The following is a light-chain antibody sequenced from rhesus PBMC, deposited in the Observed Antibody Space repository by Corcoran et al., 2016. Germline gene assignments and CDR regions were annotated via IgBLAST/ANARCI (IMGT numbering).Light chain of an antibody. V-gene: IGKV3S9*01. Sequence: EIVMTQSPATLSLSPGERATLSCRASQSVSSYVAWYQQKPGPAPRLLIYGASSSATGTPDRFIGSGSGTDCTFIISSLEPEDVGVYYWQQYNNWYSFGQGTKVEIK. J-gene: IGKJ2*01. CDR3: QQYNNWYS. CDR2: GAS. CDR1: QSVSSY.